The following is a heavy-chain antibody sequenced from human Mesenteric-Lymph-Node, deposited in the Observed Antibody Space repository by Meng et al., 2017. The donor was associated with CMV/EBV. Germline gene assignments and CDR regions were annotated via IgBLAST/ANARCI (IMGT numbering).Heavy chain of an antibody. CDR3: ARDKNSNSWGLDS. Sequence: CKASGYTFINHYMHWVRQVPGQGLEWMGFIDPSGGGTTYSDGFRGRVTMTRDTSTSTVYMELISLRSEDTALYYCARDKNSNSWGLDSWGQGTLVTVSS. V-gene: IGHV1-46*01. D-gene: IGHD2/OR15-2a*01. CDR1: GYTFINHY. J-gene: IGHJ4*02. CDR2: IDPSGGGT.